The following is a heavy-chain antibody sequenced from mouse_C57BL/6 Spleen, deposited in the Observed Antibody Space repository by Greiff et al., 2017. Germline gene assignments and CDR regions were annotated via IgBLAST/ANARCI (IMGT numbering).Heavy chain of an antibody. CDR1: GYTFTSYW. CDR2: IDPSDSYT. J-gene: IGHJ2*01. Sequence: QVQLQQPGAELVKPGASVKLSCKASGYTFTSYWMQWVKQRPGQGLEWIGEIDPSDSYTNYNQKFKGKATLTVATSSSTAYMQLSSLTSEDSAVYYCARAYYYGSSYLDYWGQGTTLTVSS. D-gene: IGHD1-1*01. V-gene: IGHV1-50*01. CDR3: ARAYYYGSSYLDY.